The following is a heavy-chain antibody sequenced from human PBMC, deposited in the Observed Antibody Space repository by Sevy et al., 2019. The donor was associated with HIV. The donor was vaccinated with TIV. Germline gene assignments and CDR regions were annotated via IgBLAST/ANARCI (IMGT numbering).Heavy chain of an antibody. CDR2: INHSGST. CDR3: ARVSMVAATWGYYYYGMDV. V-gene: IGHV4-34*01. J-gene: IGHJ6*02. CDR1: GGSFSGYY. Sequence: SETLSLTCAVYGGSFSGYYWSWIRQPPGKGLEWIGEINHSGSTNYNPSLKSRVTISVDTSKNQFSLKLSSVTAADTAVYYCARVSMVAATWGYYYYGMDVWGQGTTVTVSS. D-gene: IGHD2-15*01.